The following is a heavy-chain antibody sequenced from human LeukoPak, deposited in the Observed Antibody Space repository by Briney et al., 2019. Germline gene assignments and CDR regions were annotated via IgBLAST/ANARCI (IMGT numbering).Heavy chain of an antibody. CDR2: IYPDDSDT. CDR1: GHSFTSYW. CDR3: VKRLTGRYSFDY. V-gene: IGHV5-51*01. J-gene: IGHJ4*02. D-gene: IGHD1-20*01. Sequence: GESLQISCKGSGHSFTSYWIGWVRQMPGKGLEWMGIIYPDDSDTKYSPSFQGRVTISADKSISTAYLQWSSLKASDTAIYYCVKRLTGRYSFDYWGQGTLVTVSS.